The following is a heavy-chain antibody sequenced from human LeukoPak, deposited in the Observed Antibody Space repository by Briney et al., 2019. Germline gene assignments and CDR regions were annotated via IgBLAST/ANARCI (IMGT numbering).Heavy chain of an antibody. Sequence: GGSLRLSCAASGFTFSSYSMNWVRQAPGKGLEWVSYISSSSSTIYYADSVKGRFTVSRDNAKNSLHLQMNSLRAEDTAVYYCARTSGSYFGYFDYWGQGTLVTVSS. CDR2: ISSSSSTI. CDR1: GFTFSSYS. V-gene: IGHV3-48*04. CDR3: ARTSGSYFGYFDY. D-gene: IGHD1-26*01. J-gene: IGHJ4*02.